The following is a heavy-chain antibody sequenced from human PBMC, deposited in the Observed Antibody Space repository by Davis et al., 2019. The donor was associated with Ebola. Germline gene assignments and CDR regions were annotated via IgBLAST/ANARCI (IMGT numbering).Heavy chain of an antibody. D-gene: IGHD1-26*01. CDR3: AREDSYSGSFDPPYYFDY. CDR2: ISAYNGNT. CDR1: GYTFTSYG. V-gene: IGHV1-18*01. Sequence: ASVKVSCKASGYTFTSYGISWVRQAPGQGLEWMGLISAYNGNTNYAQKLQGRVTMTTDTSTSTAYMALRSLRSDDTAVYYCAREDSYSGSFDPPYYFDYWGQGTLVTVSS. J-gene: IGHJ4*02.